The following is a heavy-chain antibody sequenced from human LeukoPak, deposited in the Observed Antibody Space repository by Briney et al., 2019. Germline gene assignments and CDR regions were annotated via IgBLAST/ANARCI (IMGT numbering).Heavy chain of an antibody. CDR1: GFIFSNYG. CDR3: ARGSSANGGDY. CDR2: IWYDGSSK. J-gene: IGHJ4*02. V-gene: IGHV3-33*01. D-gene: IGHD2-8*01. Sequence: GGTLRLSCAASGFIFSNYGMRWGRQAPGTGLEWVAVIWYDGSSKYYADSVKGRFTISRDNSKNMLYLEVNSLRAEDTAVYYCARGSSANGGDYWGQGTLVTVSS.